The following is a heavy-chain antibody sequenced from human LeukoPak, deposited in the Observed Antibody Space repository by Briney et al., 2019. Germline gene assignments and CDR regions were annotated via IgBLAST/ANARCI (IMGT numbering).Heavy chain of an antibody. J-gene: IGHJ5*02. CDR2: IYTSGST. CDR3: ARNGFRTGYSSGWYEGNWFDP. D-gene: IGHD6-19*01. V-gene: IGHV4-61*02. CDR1: GGSISSGSYY. Sequence: SQTLSLTCTVSGGSISSGSYYWSWIRQPAGKGLEWIGRIYTSGSTNYNPSLKSRVTISVDTSKNQFSLKLSSVTAADTAVYYCARNGFRTGYSSGWYEGNWFDPWGQGTLVTVSS.